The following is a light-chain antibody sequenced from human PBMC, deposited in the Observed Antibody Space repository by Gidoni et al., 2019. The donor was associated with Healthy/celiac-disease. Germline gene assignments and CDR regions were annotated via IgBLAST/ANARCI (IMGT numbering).Light chain of an antibody. V-gene: IGLV1-44*01. CDR3: SAWDDSLNGRV. Sequence: QSVLTQPPSASGTPGQRVTLSCSGSSSNIRSNTVTWYQQLPGTAPKLLIYRNNQRRSEVPDRFSGSHPGPSASLAISGLQSEDEAAYYCSAWDDSLNGRVFGGGTKLTVL. CDR1: SSNIRSNT. CDR2: RNN. J-gene: IGLJ3*02.